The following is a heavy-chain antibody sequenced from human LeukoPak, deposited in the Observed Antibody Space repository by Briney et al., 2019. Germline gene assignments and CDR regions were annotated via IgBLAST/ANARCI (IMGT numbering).Heavy chain of an antibody. Sequence: TVGTLRLSCAASGFTLSSYAMSWVRQAPGKGLDWVSAISGSGGSTYSADSVKGRFTISRDNSKNTLYLQRYSLRAQDTAVYYCAKDLSARWLQSIFDYWGQGTLVTVSS. CDR2: ISGSGGST. CDR3: AKDLSARWLQSIFDY. CDR1: GFTLSSYA. D-gene: IGHD5-24*01. J-gene: IGHJ4*02. V-gene: IGHV3-23*01.